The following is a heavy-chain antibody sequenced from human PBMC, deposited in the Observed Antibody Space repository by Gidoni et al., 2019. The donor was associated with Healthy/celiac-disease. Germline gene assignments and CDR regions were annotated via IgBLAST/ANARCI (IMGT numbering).Heavy chain of an antibody. J-gene: IGHJ4*02. Sequence: EVQLVESGGGLVKPGGSLRLSSAASGLTCSSYSMNWVRQAPGKGLEWVSAISRSSSSIYYADSVKGRFTISSDNAKNSLYLQMNSLTAEDTAVYYCARGLYSSSFRGVGCMDYWGQGTLVTVSS. CDR2: ISRSSSSI. CDR1: GLTCSSYS. CDR3: ARGLYSSSFRGVGCMDY. D-gene: IGHD6-6*01. V-gene: IGHV3-21*01.